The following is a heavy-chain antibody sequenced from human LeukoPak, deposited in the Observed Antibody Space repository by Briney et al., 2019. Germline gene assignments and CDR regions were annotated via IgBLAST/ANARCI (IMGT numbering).Heavy chain of an antibody. CDR1: GFTFSGYY. V-gene: IGHV3-11*04. J-gene: IGHJ4*02. CDR2: ISSLSTSI. CDR3: GRDKED. Sequence: KAGGSLRLSCAASGFTFSGYYMSWIRRAPGKGLEWVSYISSLSTSIYYTDSVKGRFTISRDNAKNSLYLQMNNLRAEDTAVYYCGRDKEDWGQGTLVTVSS.